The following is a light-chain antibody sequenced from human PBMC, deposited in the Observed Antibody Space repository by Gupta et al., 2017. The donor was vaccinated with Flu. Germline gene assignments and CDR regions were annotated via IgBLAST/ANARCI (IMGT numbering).Light chain of an antibody. J-gene: IGLJ3*02. Sequence: SSELTQPPPVSVAPGQTASISCSGEKLGDKYACWYQQKPGQSPLLVIYQDSQRPSGIPERFSGSNSGNTATLTISGTQTMDEADYYCQAWDSNTVVFGGGTKLTVL. V-gene: IGLV3-1*01. CDR1: KLGDKY. CDR3: QAWDSNTVV. CDR2: QDS.